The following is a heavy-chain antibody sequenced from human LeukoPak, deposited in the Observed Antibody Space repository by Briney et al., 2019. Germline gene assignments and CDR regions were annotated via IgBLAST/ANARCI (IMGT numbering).Heavy chain of an antibody. J-gene: IGHJ4*02. V-gene: IGHV4-34*01. CDR1: GGSFSGYY. D-gene: IGHD2-2*01. CDR2: INHSGST. CDR3: ARVVSVGGVPAVLDY. Sequence: PSETLSLTCAVYGGSFSGYYWSWIRQPPGKGLEWIGEINHSGSTNYNPSLKSRVTISVDTSKNQFSLKLSSVTAADTAVYYCARVVSVGGVPAVLDYWGQGTLVTVSS.